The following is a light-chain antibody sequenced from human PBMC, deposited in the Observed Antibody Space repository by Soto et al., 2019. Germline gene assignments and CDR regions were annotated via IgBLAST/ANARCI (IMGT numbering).Light chain of an antibody. CDR1: TGAVTSGHY. Sequence: QAVVTQEPSLTVSPGGTVTLTCGSSTGAVTSGHYPYWFQQKPGQAPRTLIYDTSNKHSWTPARFSGSLLGGKAALTLSGARPWDEAEYSSLLPYICAYVFGTGTNLPV. CDR3: LLPYICAYV. V-gene: IGLV7-46*01. J-gene: IGLJ1*01. CDR2: DTS.